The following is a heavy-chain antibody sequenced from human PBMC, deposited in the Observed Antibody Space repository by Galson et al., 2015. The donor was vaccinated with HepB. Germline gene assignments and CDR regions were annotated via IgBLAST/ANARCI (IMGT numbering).Heavy chain of an antibody. V-gene: IGHV1-3*01. Sequence: SVKVSCKASGYTFTSYAMHWVRQAPGQRLEWMGWINAGNGNTEYSQKFQGRVTITRDTSASTAYMELSSLRSEDTAVYYCARDLDGYPDYWGQGTLVTVSS. CDR3: ARDLDGYPDY. J-gene: IGHJ4*02. CDR1: GYTFTSYA. D-gene: IGHD5-24*01. CDR2: INAGNGNT.